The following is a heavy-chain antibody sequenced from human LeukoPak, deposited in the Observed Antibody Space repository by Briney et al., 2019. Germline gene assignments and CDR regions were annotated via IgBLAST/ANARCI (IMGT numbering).Heavy chain of an antibody. J-gene: IGHJ4*02. V-gene: IGHV3-66*01. Sequence: GGSLRLSCAASGFTVSSNYMSWVRQAPGKGLEWVSVIYSGGSTYYADSVKGRFTISRDDAKSTLYLQMNSLRAEDTAVYYCISSSPSFDYWGQGTLVTVSS. CDR3: ISSSPSFDY. CDR1: GFTVSSNY. CDR2: IYSGGST.